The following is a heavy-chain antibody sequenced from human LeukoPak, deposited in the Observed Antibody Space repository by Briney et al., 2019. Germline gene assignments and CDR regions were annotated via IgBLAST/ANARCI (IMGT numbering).Heavy chain of an antibody. CDR3: AKDKVPDGRWEVDY. Sequence: PGGSLRLSCAASGFTFSTYTMNWIRQAPGRGLEWVSGIFGGGGTNYADSVKGRFIVSRDDSRSTLYPQMNGLRAEDTAVYYCAKDKVPDGRWEVDYWGLGTPVIVSS. CDR1: GFTFSTYT. D-gene: IGHD1-26*01. CDR2: IFGGGGT. J-gene: IGHJ4*02. V-gene: IGHV3-23*01.